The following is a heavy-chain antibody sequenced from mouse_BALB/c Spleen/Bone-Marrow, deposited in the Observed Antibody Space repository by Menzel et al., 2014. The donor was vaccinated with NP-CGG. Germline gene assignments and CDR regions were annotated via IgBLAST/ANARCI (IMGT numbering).Heavy chain of an antibody. J-gene: IGHJ2*01. D-gene: IGHD4-1*01. CDR1: DYTFTSYW. V-gene: IGHV1-7*01. CDR2: INPSTGYT. Sequence: VQLQQSGAELAKPGASVKMSCKASDYTFTSYWMHWVKQRPGQGLEWIGYINPSTGYTAYNQKFKDKAALTADKSSSSAYMRLSSLTSEDSAVYYCARSGFDYWGQGTTFTVSS. CDR3: ARSGFDY.